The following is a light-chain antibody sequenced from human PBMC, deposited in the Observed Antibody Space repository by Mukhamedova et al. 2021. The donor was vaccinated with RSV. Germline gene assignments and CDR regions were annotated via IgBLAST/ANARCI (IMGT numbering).Light chain of an antibody. CDR2: SAS. J-gene: IGKJ4*01. CDR3: LQHDRYPLT. V-gene: IGKV1-17*01. Sequence: WYQRRVHGRAPERLIYSASTLQSGVPSRFNGSGSGTEFTLTITGLQAEEFATYYCLQHDRYPLTFGGGTKVEIK.